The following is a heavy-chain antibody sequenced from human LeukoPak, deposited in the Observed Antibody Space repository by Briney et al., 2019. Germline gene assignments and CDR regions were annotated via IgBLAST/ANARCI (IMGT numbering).Heavy chain of an antibody. J-gene: IGHJ5*02. CDR1: GFSLSTSGVG. D-gene: IGHD2-2*01. V-gene: IGHV2-5*02. CDR2: IYWDDDK. CDR3: AHLRRRIVVVPAASSWFDP. Sequence: SGPTLVNPTQTLTLTCTFSGFSLSTSGVGVGWIRQPPGKALEWLALIYWDDDKRYSPSLKSRLTITKDTSKNQVVLTMTNMDPVDTATYYCAHLRRRIVVVPAASSWFDPWGQGTLVTVSS.